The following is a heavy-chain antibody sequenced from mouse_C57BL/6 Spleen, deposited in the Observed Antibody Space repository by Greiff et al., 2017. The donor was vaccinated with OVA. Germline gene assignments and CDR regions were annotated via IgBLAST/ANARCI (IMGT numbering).Heavy chain of an antibody. V-gene: IGHV1-76*01. Sequence: VKLQQSGAELVRPGASVKLSCKASGYTFTDYYINWVKQRPGQGLEWIARIYPGSGNTYYNEKFKGKATLTAEKSSSTAYMQLSSLTSEDSAVYFCAHDSYYAMDYWGQGTSVTVSS. CDR3: AHDSYYAMDY. J-gene: IGHJ4*01. CDR1: GYTFTDYY. CDR2: IYPGSGNT. D-gene: IGHD2-13*01.